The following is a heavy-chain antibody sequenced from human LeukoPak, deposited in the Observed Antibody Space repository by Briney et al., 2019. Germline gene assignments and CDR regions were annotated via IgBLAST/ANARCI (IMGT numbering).Heavy chain of an antibody. CDR3: AGANYDSSGVH. J-gene: IGHJ4*02. Sequence: SETLSLTCTVSGDSISSYYWSWIRQPPGKGLEWIGYIYYSGSTNYNPSLKSRVTISVDTSKNQFSLKLSSVTAADTAVYYCAGANYDSSGVHWGQGTLVTVSS. V-gene: IGHV4-59*01. D-gene: IGHD3-22*01. CDR1: GDSISSYY. CDR2: IYYSGST.